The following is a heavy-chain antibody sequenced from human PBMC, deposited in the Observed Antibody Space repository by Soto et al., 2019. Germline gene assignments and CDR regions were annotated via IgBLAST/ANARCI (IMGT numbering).Heavy chain of an antibody. D-gene: IGHD3-3*01. J-gene: IGHJ3*02. CDR1: GGSISSSSYY. CDR2: IYYSGST. V-gene: IGHV4-39*01. CDR3: ARHTVFGVVTPGAFDI. Sequence: QLQLQESGPGLVKPSETLSLTCTVSGGSISSSSYYWGWIRQPPGKGLEWMGSIYYSGSTYYNPSLKSRVTISVDTSKNQFSLKLSSVTAADTAVYYCARHTVFGVVTPGAFDIWGQGTMVTVSS.